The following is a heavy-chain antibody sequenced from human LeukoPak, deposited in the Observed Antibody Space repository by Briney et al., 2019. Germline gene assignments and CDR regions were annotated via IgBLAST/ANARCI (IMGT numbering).Heavy chain of an antibody. CDR2: ISSSSSYT. D-gene: IGHD4-11*01. V-gene: IGHV3-11*06. J-gene: IGHJ3*02. CDR3: ARDQYSNYPIDAFDI. Sequence: RGSLRLSCAASGFTFSDYYMSWIRQAPGKGLEWVSYISSSSSYTNYADSVKGRFTISRDNAKNSLYLQMNSLRAEDTAVYYCARDQYSNYPIDAFDIWGQGTMVTVSS. CDR1: GFTFSDYY.